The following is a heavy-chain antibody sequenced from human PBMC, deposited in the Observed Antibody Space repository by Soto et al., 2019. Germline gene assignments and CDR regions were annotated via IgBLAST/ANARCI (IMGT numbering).Heavy chain of an antibody. CDR1: GYTLTSYA. Sequence: RASVRVSCKASGYTLTSYAMHWVRQAPGQRLEWMGWINAGNGNTKYSQKFQGRVTITRDTSASTAYMELSSLRSEDTAVYYCERGRRYSSGYYYLRPDAFDIWGQGTMVTVSS. J-gene: IGHJ3*02. CDR3: ERGRRYSSGYYYLRPDAFDI. D-gene: IGHD3-22*01. CDR2: INAGNGNT. V-gene: IGHV1-3*01.